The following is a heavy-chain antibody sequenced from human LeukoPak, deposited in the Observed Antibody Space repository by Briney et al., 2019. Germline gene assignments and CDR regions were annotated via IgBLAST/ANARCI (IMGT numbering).Heavy chain of an antibody. CDR3: AKDAAAGTRPYYSDY. V-gene: IGHV3-30*18. CDR1: GFTFSSYG. CDR2: ISYDGYNK. Sequence: PGRSLRLSCAASGFTFSSYGMHWVRQAPGKGLEWVAVISYDGYNKYYADSVRGRFTISRDNSKNTLYLQMNSLRAEDTAVYYCAKDAAAGTRPYYSDYWGQGTLATVSS. J-gene: IGHJ4*02. D-gene: IGHD6-13*01.